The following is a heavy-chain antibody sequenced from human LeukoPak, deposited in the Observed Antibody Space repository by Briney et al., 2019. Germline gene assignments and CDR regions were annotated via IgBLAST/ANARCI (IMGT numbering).Heavy chain of an antibody. Sequence: ASVKVSCKASGYIFTGYYMHWVRQAPGQRLEWMGWLDPNRGATDYAQKFQGRVTMTRDTSTAYMELNSLTSDDTAVYYCARESENYSSGWSDFDSWGQGALVTVSS. D-gene: IGHD6-19*01. CDR2: LDPNRGAT. J-gene: IGHJ4*02. CDR1: GYIFTGYY. V-gene: IGHV1-2*02. CDR3: ARESENYSSGWSDFDS.